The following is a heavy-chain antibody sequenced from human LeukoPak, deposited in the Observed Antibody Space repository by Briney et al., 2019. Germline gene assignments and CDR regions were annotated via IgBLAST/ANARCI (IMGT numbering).Heavy chain of an antibody. V-gene: IGHV5-51*01. D-gene: IGHD2-2*02. Sequence: GESLKISCKGSGYSFTSYWIGWVRQMPGKGLEWMGIIYPGDSDTRCSPSFQGQVTISADKSISTAYLQWSSLKASDTAMYYCARGLVPAAIPGYNWFDPWGQGTLVTVSS. J-gene: IGHJ5*02. CDR2: IYPGDSDT. CDR3: ARGLVPAAIPGYNWFDP. CDR1: GYSFTSYW.